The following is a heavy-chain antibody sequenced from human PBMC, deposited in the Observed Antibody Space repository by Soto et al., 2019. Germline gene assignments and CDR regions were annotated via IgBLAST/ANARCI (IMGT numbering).Heavy chain of an antibody. Sequence: ASVKFSFKASVYTFTSYYMHWLGQAPLQGLDWIGIINPSGGSTSYAQKFQGRVTMTRDTSTSTVYMELSSLRSDDTAVYYCVSQIPHYYDITVYYRFDHWGQGTMVNDSS. CDR2: INPSGGST. CDR3: VSQIPHYYDITVYYRFDH. D-gene: IGHD3-22*01. J-gene: IGHJ4*02. V-gene: IGHV1-46*01. CDR1: VYTFTSYY.